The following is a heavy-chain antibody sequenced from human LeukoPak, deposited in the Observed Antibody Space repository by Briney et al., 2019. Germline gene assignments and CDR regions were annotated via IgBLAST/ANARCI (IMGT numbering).Heavy chain of an antibody. Sequence: ASVKVSCKASGYTSTGYYMHWVRQAPGQGLEWMGWINPNSGGTNYAQKFQGRVTMTRDTSISTAYMELSRLRSDDTAVYYCARDLGDILTGLSLNWGQGTLVTVSS. CDR3: ARDLGDILTGLSLN. CDR2: INPNSGGT. V-gene: IGHV1-2*02. J-gene: IGHJ4*02. CDR1: GYTSTGYY. D-gene: IGHD3-9*01.